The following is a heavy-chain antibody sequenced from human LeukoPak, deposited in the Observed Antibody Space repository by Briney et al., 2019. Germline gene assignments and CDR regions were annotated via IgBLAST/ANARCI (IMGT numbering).Heavy chain of an antibody. V-gene: IGHV1-18*01. Sequence: ASVKVSCKTSGYRFITFGINWVRQAPGQGLEWMGLINPYNGNRYYAKKFQDRFNMTTDTSTSTVYLELQTLTSDDTAIYYCARFQASEFRGFDHWGQGTLITVSS. D-gene: IGHD3-10*01. CDR1: GYRFITFG. J-gene: IGHJ4*02. CDR3: ARFQASEFRGFDH. CDR2: INPYNGNR.